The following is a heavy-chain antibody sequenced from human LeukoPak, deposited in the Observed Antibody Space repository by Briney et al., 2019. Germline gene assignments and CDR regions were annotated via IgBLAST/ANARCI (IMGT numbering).Heavy chain of an antibody. D-gene: IGHD3-10*01. CDR1: GGSFSGYY. CDR2: INHSGST. CDR3: ARGRRVRGVIDY. J-gene: IGHJ4*02. Sequence: SETLSLTCAVYGGSFSGYYWSWIHQPPGKGLEWIGEINHSGSTNYNPSLKSRVTISVDTSKNQFSLKLSSVTAADTAVYYCARGRRVRGVIDYWGQGTLVTVSS. V-gene: IGHV4-34*01.